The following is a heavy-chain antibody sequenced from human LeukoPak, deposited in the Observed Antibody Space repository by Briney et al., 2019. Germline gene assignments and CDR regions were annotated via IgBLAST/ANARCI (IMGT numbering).Heavy chain of an antibody. Sequence: PSQTLSLTCTVSGGSISSGGYYWSWIRQHPGKGLEWIGYIYYSGSTNYKPSLKSRVTISVDTSKNQFSLKLSSVTAADTAVYYCARHAYYYDRSGSYEAFDIWGQGTMVTVSS. J-gene: IGHJ3*02. CDR3: ARHAYYYDRSGSYEAFDI. D-gene: IGHD3-22*01. CDR1: GGSISSGGYY. V-gene: IGHV4-31*03. CDR2: IYYSGST.